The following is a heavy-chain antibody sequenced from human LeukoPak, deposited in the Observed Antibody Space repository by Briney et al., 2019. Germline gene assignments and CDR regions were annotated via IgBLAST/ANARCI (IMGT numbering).Heavy chain of an antibody. Sequence: SETLSLTCTVSRGSTSTYYWSWIRQPAGKGLEWIGRIYTSGSTNYNPSLKSRVTMSVDTSKNQFSLKLSSVTAADTAVYYCARVSYYDSSGTFHFDYWGQGTLVTVSS. CDR1: RGSTSTYY. D-gene: IGHD3-22*01. CDR2: IYTSGST. CDR3: ARVSYYDSSGTFHFDY. V-gene: IGHV4-4*07. J-gene: IGHJ4*02.